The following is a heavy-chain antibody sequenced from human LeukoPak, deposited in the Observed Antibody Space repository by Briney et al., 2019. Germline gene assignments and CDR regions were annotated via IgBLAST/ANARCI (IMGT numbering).Heavy chain of an antibody. D-gene: IGHD3-9*01. CDR2: IYSGGST. CDR1: GFTASSNY. CDR3: ARGHNFGRLHPFDY. Sequence: GGSLRLSCAASGFTASSNYMSWVRQAPGKGLEWVSVIYSGGSTYYADSVKGRFTISRDNSKNTLYLQMNSLRAEDTAVYYCARGHNFGRLHPFDYWGQGTLVTVSS. V-gene: IGHV3-66*01. J-gene: IGHJ4*02.